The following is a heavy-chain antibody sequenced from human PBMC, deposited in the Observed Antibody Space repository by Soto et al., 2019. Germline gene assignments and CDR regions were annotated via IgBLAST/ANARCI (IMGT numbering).Heavy chain of an antibody. CDR2: ISDSGFRT. V-gene: IGHV3-23*01. Sequence: VGSLRLSCAASGFIFRNYAMSWVRQAPGKGLEGASTISDSGFRTDYADSVKGRFTISRDNSKNTLYLEMNSLRAEDTAVYYCAKHTWGYNYFDYWGQATLVP. CDR1: GFIFRNYA. CDR3: AKHTWGYNYFDY. D-gene: IGHD3-16*01. J-gene: IGHJ4*02.